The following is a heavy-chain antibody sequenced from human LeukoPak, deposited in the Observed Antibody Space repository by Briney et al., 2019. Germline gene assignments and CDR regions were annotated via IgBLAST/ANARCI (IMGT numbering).Heavy chain of an antibody. Sequence: SVKVSCKASGGTFSSYAISWVRQAPGQGLEWMGRIIPILGIANYAQKFQGRVTITADKSTSTAYMELSSLRSEDTAVYYCAREDDSSGWSGYFDYWGQGTLVTVSS. D-gene: IGHD6-19*01. V-gene: IGHV1-69*04. CDR2: IIPILGIA. CDR3: AREDDSSGWSGYFDY. J-gene: IGHJ4*02. CDR1: GGTFSSYA.